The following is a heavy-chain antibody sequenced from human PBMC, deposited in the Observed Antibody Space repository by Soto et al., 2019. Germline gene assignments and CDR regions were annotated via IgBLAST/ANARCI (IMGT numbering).Heavy chain of an antibody. J-gene: IGHJ4*02. V-gene: IGHV1-69*12. D-gene: IGHD2-2*01. Sequence: QVQLVQSGAEVKKPGSSVKVSCKASGGTFSSYAIXXXXXXXXXXLEWMGGIIPIFGTANYAQKFQGRVTITADEXXXTXXXXXXXXXXXXTXVYYCAREVXPPYYFDYWGQGTLVTVSS. CDR2: IIPIFGTA. CDR3: AREVXPPYYFDY. CDR1: GGTFSSYA.